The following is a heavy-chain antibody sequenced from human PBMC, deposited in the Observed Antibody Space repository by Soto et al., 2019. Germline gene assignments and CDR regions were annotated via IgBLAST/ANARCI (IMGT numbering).Heavy chain of an antibody. CDR1: GGSISSGDYY. Sequence: QVQLQESGPGLVKPSQTLSLTCTVSGGSISSGDYYWSWIRQPPGKGLEWIGYIYYSGSTYYNPSLESRVTISVDTSKNQFSLKLSSVTAADTAVYYCASPAKYYYDSSGYLGYYYGMDVWGQGTTVTVSS. CDR2: IYYSGST. CDR3: ASPAKYYYDSSGYLGYYYGMDV. V-gene: IGHV4-30-4*01. D-gene: IGHD3-22*01. J-gene: IGHJ6*02.